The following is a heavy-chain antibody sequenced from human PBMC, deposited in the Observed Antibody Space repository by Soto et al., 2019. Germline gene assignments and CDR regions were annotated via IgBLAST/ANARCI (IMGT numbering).Heavy chain of an antibody. V-gene: IGHV4-4*02. CDR2: LYHSGNT. D-gene: IGHD3-16*02. Sequence: QVQLQASRPRVVKSSGIPSVTCAVCSGSISSSNWWRWVRQPPGGGLEWSGELYHSGNTNYNPSLMSRVTISVDKSKNELSLKLSSVTAADPAVYYCARSGSYRTFDYWGQGTLVTVSS. CDR1: SGSISSSNW. CDR3: ARSGSYRTFDY. J-gene: IGHJ4*02.